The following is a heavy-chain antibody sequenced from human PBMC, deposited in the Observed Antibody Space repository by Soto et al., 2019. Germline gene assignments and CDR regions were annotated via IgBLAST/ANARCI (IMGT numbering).Heavy chain of an antibody. V-gene: IGHV4-31*03. J-gene: IGHJ5*02. CDR3: ARVLRLRHLNWFDP. CDR2: IYYSGST. D-gene: IGHD4-17*01. CDR1: GGSISSGGYY. Sequence: SETLSLTCTVSGGSISSGGYYWSWIRQHPGKGLEWIGYIYYSGSTYYNPSLKSRVTISVDTSKNQFSLKLSSVTAADTAVYYCARVLRLRHLNWFDPWGQGTLVTVSS.